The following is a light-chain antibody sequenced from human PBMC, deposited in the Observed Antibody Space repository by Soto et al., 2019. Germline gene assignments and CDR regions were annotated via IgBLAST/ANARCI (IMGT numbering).Light chain of an antibody. CDR3: QQYGSSLT. V-gene: IGKV3-20*01. CDR2: GAS. Sequence: EVVLTQSPGTLSLSPGERATLACRASKSVSNYVAWYQQKSGQPPRLLIYGASSRASGIPDRLSGSGSGTDFTLTISRVEPEDFALYYCQQYGSSLTFGLGTKVDIK. CDR1: KSVSNY. J-gene: IGKJ1*01.